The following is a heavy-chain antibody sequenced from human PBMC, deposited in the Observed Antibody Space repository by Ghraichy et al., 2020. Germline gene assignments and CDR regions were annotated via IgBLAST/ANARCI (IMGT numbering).Heavy chain of an antibody. D-gene: IGHD3-9*01. V-gene: IGHV4-59*01. Sequence: SETLSLTCTVSGGSISSYYWSWIRQPPGKGLEWIGYIYYSGSTNYNPSLKSRVTISVDTSKNQFSLKLSSVTAADTAVYYCARARGYDILTGYYSAPDAFDIWGQGTMVTVSS. CDR3: ARARGYDILTGYYSAPDAFDI. J-gene: IGHJ3*02. CDR1: GGSISSYY. CDR2: IYYSGST.